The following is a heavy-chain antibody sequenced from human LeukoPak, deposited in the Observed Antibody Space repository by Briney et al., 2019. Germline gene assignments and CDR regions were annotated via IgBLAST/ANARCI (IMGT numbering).Heavy chain of an antibody. V-gene: IGHV4-59*08. CDR1: GGSISSYY. J-gene: IGHJ2*01. CDR3: ARRGEQLAYWYFDL. CDR2: IYYSGST. Sequence: SETLSLTCTVSGGSISSYYWSWIRQPPGKGLEWIGHIYYSGSTNYNPFLKSRVTISVDTSKNQFSLKLSSVTAADTAVYYCARRGEQLAYWYFDLWGRGTLVTVSS. D-gene: IGHD6-13*01.